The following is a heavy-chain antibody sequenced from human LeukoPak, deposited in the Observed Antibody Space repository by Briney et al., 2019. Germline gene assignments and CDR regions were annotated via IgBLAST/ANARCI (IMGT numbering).Heavy chain of an antibody. V-gene: IGHV1-2*02. CDR3: ARDLWGRDYYGSGANRTDY. Sequence: PGASVKVSCKASGYTFTGYYIQWVRQAPGQGLEWMGWINPHSGGTNYAQEFQGRVTMTRDTSISTAYMELSRLRSDDTAVYYCARDLWGRDYYGSGANRTDYWGQGTLVTVSS. D-gene: IGHD3-10*01. CDR2: INPHSGGT. CDR1: GYTFTGYY. J-gene: IGHJ4*02.